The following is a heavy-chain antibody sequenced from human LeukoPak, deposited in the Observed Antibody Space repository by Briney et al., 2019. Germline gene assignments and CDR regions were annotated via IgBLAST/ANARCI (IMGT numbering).Heavy chain of an antibody. J-gene: IGHJ4*02. V-gene: IGHV3-30*02. CDR3: AKDRTPPSYSRGWYYFDT. CDR2: IRNDGINK. D-gene: IGHD6-19*01. Sequence: GGSLRPSCAATGFTFSSYGMHWVRQAPGKGLEGVAFIRNDGINKYYADSVQGRFTISRDTSKNTLFLQMNSLRGEDTAVYYCAKDRTPPSYSRGWYYFDTWGQGTLVTVSS. CDR1: GFTFSSYG.